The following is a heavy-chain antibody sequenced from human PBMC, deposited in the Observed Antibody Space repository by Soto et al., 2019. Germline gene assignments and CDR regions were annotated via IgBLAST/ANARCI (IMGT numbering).Heavy chain of an antibody. CDR1: GVSIGSNYY. CDR2: MSHIGSV. Sequence: QVLLQESGPGLVQPSVTLSLSCVVSGVSIGSNYYWGWVRQPPGKGLEWLGDMSHIGSVNYNPSLKSRVTISMDKSQNQFSLKLDSMTAADTAVYYGARSLGWYAVDYWGQGTLVIVSS. CDR3: ARSLGWYAVDY. J-gene: IGHJ4*02. V-gene: IGHV4-4*02. D-gene: IGHD6-19*01.